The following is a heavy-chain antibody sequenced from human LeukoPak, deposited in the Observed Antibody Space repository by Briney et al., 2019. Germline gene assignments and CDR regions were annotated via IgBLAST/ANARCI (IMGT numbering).Heavy chain of an antibody. V-gene: IGHV1-69*05. CDR2: FNPIFGSA. Sequence: ASVKVSCKASGDSFGTYGITWVRQAPGEGLEWMGGFNPIFGSAQYAQKFQGRVTITMDVSARTVYMELSSLRSEDTTIYYCARDFGSGVFDPWGQGTLVTVPS. CDR1: GDSFGTYG. D-gene: IGHD3-10*01. J-gene: IGHJ5*02. CDR3: ARDFGSGVFDP.